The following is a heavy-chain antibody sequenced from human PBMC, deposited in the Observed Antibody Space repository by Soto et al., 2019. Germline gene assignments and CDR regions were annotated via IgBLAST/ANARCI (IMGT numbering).Heavy chain of an antibody. J-gene: IGHJ6*02. CDR3: VRQGIGNLHGLVDV. V-gene: IGHV4-59*08. CDR2: VYYDGGS. CDR1: GGSIDGRN. D-gene: IGHD3-10*01. Sequence: QVQLQESGPGLVKPSETLSLTCTVSGGSIDGRNCAWIRQPPGKGLEWLGYVYYDGGSSYNPSVTSRLTLSKDTSKSQFSLQLRSVTAADTAVYYCVRQGIGNLHGLVDVWGRGTTVTVSS.